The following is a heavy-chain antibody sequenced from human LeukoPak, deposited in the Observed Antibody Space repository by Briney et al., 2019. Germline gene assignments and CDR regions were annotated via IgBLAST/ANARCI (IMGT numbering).Heavy chain of an antibody. CDR3: ARDSRPWEWDQIYFDY. J-gene: IGHJ4*02. V-gene: IGHV3-21*01. Sequence: PGGSLTLSCAASGFTFSSYSMNWVRQAPGKGLEWVSSISSSSSYIYYADPVKGRFTISRDNAKNSLFLQMNSLRAEDTALYFCARDSRPWEWDQIYFDYWGQGTLVTVSS. CDR1: GFTFSSYS. CDR2: ISSSSSYI. D-gene: IGHD1-26*01.